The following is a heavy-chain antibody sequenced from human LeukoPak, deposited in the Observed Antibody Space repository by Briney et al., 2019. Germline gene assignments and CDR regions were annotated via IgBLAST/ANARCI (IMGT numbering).Heavy chain of an antibody. CDR3: AKDRHYDFWSGCLDY. V-gene: IGHV3-21*01. CDR1: GFTFSTYS. CDR2: ISSSSSYI. Sequence: GGSLRLSCAASGFTFSTYSMNWVRQAPGKGLEWVSSISSSSSYIYYADSLRGRVTISRDNAKNALYLQINSLRADDTAVYYCAKDRHYDFWSGCLDYWGQGTLVTVSS. D-gene: IGHD3-3*01. J-gene: IGHJ4*02.